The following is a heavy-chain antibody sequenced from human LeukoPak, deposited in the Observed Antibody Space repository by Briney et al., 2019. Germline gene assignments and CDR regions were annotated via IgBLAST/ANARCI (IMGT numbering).Heavy chain of an antibody. Sequence: GGSLRLSCAASGFTFSSYGMHWVRQAPGKGLEWVAVISYDGSNKYYADSVKGRFTISRDNSKNTLYLQMNSLRAEDTAVYYCAKEWGSVLGYCSSTSCSFFDYWGQGTLVTVFS. J-gene: IGHJ4*02. D-gene: IGHD2-2*01. CDR2: ISYDGSNK. CDR1: GFTFSSYG. CDR3: AKEWGSVLGYCSSTSCSFFDY. V-gene: IGHV3-30*18.